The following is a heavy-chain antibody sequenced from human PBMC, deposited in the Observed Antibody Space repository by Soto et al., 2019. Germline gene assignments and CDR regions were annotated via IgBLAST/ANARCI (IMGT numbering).Heavy chain of an antibody. CDR3: ARHPERIAQIGWFDP. J-gene: IGHJ5*02. CDR2: ISSSSSYI. CDR1: GFTFSSYN. V-gene: IGHV3-21*01. D-gene: IGHD6-13*01. Sequence: PGGSLRLSCAASGFTFSSYNMNWVRQAPGKGLEWVSSISSSSSYIYYADSVKGRFTISRDNAKTSLYLQMNSLRAEDTAVYYCARHPERIAQIGWFDPWGQG.